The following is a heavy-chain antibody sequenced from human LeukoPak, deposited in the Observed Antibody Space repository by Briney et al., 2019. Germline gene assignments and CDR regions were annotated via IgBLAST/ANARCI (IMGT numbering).Heavy chain of an antibody. Sequence: SVKVSCKASGGTFSSYAISWVRQAPGQGLEWMGGIIPIFGTANYAQKFQGRVTITADESTSTAYMELSSLRSEDTAVYYCASPAGTTLDYFDYWGQGTLVTVSS. CDR3: ASPAGTTLDYFDY. CDR2: IIPIFGTA. CDR1: GGTFSSYA. J-gene: IGHJ4*02. V-gene: IGHV1-69*13. D-gene: IGHD1-7*01.